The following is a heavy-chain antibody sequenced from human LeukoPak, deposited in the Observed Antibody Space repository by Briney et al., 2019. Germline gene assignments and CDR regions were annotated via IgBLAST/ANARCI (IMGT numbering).Heavy chain of an antibody. J-gene: IGHJ3*02. V-gene: IGHV3-30-3*01. CDR3: AREGYCSSTSCYEDAFDI. Sequence: GGSLRLSCAASGFTFSGYAMRWVRQAPGKGLEWVAVISYDGSNKYYADSVKGRFTISRDNSKNTLYLQMNSLRAEDTAVYYCAREGYCSSTSCYEDAFDIWGQGTMVTVSS. CDR2: ISYDGSNK. D-gene: IGHD2-2*01. CDR1: GFTFSGYA.